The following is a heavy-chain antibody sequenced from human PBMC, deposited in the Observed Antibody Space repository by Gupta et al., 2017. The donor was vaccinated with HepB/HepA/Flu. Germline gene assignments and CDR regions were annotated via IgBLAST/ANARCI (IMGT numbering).Heavy chain of an antibody. CDR1: GFSFSSYA. V-gene: IGHV3-23*01. CDR3: AKKGTTSGIAYYLHH. D-gene: IGHD2-21*01. CDR2: ISASRGSQ. J-gene: IGHJ4*02. Sequence: EVRLFESGGGFVQPGGSLRLPFAPSGFSFSSYAMRWVRQALGKGLEWVSSISASRGSQQYVYAFKCRFTMSSENAKNTLPLQMYRLRAEDTSVSYCAKKGTTSGIAYYLHHWRQGPLVNVSS.